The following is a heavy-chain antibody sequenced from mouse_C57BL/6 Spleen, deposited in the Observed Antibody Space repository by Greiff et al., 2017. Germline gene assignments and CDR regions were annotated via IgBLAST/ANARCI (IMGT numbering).Heavy chain of an antibody. CDR2: IYPRDGST. D-gene: IGHD1-1*01. Sequence: VQLQQSDAELVKPGASVKISCKVSGYTFTDHTIHWMKQRPEQGLEWIGYIYPRDGSTKYNEKFKGKATLTADKSSITAYMQLNSLTSEDSAVYFCARKCYCGSSYWYFDVWGTGTTVTVSS. J-gene: IGHJ1*03. CDR3: ARKCYCGSSYWYFDV. V-gene: IGHV1-78*01. CDR1: GYTFTDHT.